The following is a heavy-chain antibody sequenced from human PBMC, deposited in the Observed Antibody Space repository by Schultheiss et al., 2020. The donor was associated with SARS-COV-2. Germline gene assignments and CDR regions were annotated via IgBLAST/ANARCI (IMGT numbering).Heavy chain of an antibody. CDR2: ISYDGSNK. CDR3: ARDGYCSGGSCYHFDY. Sequence: GGSLRLSCAASGFTFSSYAMHWVRQAPGKGLEWVAVISYDGSNKYYADSVKGRFTISRDNSKNTLYLQMNSLRAEDTAVYYCARDGYCSGGSCYHFDYWGQGTLVTVSS. CDR1: GFTFSSYA. V-gene: IGHV3-30-3*01. J-gene: IGHJ4*02. D-gene: IGHD2-15*01.